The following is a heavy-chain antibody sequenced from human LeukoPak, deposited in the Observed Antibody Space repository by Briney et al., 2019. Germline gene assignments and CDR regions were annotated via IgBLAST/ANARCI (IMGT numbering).Heavy chain of an antibody. J-gene: IGHJ1*01. Sequence: GGSLRLSCAASGFTFSSYSMNWVRQAPGKGLEWVSSISSSSSYIYYADSVKGRFTISRDNAKNSLYLQMNSLRAEDTAVYYCARSSSSWNRYFQHWGQGTLVTVSS. V-gene: IGHV3-21*01. CDR2: ISSSSSYI. CDR3: ARSSSSWNRYFQH. CDR1: GFTFSSYS. D-gene: IGHD6-13*01.